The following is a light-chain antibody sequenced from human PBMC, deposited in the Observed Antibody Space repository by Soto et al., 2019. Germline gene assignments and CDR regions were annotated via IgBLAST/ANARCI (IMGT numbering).Light chain of an antibody. CDR1: QSISSN. J-gene: IGKJ4*01. V-gene: IGKV3-15*01. CDR3: QHYNNWPLT. Sequence: EVLMSQSPSTLSVSPADRATLSCRASQSISSNLAWYQQKPGKAPRLLIYGASTRATGIPARFSGSGSGTEFTLTISSLQPEDFAVYYCQHYNNWPLTFGRGTKVDIK. CDR2: GAS.